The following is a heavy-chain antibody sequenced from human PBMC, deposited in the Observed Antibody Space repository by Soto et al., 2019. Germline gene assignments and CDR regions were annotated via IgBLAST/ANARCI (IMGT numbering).Heavy chain of an antibody. CDR1: GFTFSSYW. V-gene: IGHV3-7*01. CDR3: ARVDSSSPDYFDY. CDR2: IKQDGSEK. Sequence: EVQLVESGGGLVQPGGSLRLSCAASGFTFSSYWMSWVRQAPGKGLEWVANIKQDGSEKYYVDSVKGRFTISRDNAKNSLYLQINSLRAEDTAVYYCARVDSSSPDYFDYWGQGTLVTVSS. J-gene: IGHJ4*02. D-gene: IGHD6-6*01.